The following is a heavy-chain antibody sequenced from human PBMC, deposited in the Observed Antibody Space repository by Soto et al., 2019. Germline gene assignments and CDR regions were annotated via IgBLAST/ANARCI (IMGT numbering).Heavy chain of an antibody. CDR2: IYPKEDRA. CDR3: ARDIAYDIDY. D-gene: IGHD5-12*01. CDR1: GYIFKNYG. V-gene: IGHV1-18*01. Sequence: QVQLVQSEAEVQKPGASVKVSCKTSGYIFKNYGISWVRQAPGQGLEWLGWIYPKEDRANIAQNFQGRVTLTPDTPSSTAYIELRSMRFDDSAVYFCARDIAYDIDYWGQGTLVTVSS. J-gene: IGHJ4*02.